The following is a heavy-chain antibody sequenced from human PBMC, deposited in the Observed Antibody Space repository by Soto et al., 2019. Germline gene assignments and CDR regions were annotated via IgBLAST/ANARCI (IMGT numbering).Heavy chain of an antibody. V-gene: IGHV4-4*02. Sequence: QVQLQESGPGLVKPSGTLSLTCAVSGGSVIASNWWTWVRRPPGKGLEWIGEIYDTGSTNYNPSLKSRVTISVDKSKNQFSLKLSSVTAADTAVYYCARDQYASSGNYYGMDVWGQGTTVTVSS. D-gene: IGHD3-22*01. CDR3: ARDQYASSGNYYGMDV. J-gene: IGHJ6*02. CDR2: IYDTGST. CDR1: GGSVIASNW.